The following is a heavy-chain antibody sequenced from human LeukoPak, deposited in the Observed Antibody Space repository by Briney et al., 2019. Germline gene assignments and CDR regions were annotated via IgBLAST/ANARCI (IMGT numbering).Heavy chain of an antibody. CDR2: IIPDGSEI. D-gene: IGHD3-3*01. Sequence: PGGSLRLSCAASGFTFGSYWMSWVRQAPGKGLEWVANIIPDGSEINYMDSVKGRFTISRDNAKNSLYLQMDSLRAEDTAVYYCARDAYDDASESWGQGTLVTVSS. CDR1: GFTFGSYW. CDR3: ARDAYDDASES. V-gene: IGHV3-7*01. J-gene: IGHJ5*02.